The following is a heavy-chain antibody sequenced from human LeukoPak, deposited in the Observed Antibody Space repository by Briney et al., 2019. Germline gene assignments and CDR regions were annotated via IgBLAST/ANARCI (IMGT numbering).Heavy chain of an antibody. CDR2: ISWNSGSI. CDR3: AKPVWSSSWQYIDY. CDR1: GFTFDDYA. D-gene: IGHD6-13*01. V-gene: IGHV3-9*01. Sequence: GGSLRLSCAASGFTFDDYAMHWVRQAPGKGLEWVSGISWNSGSIGYADSVKGRFTISGDNAKNSLYLQMNSLRAEDTALYYCAKPVWSSSWQYIDYWGQGTLVTVSS. J-gene: IGHJ4*02.